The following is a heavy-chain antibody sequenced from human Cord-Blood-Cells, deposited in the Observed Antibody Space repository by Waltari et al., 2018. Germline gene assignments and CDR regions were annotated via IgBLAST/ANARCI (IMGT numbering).Heavy chain of an antibody. Sequence: QVQLQESGPGLVKPSETLSLTCTVSGYSISSGYYWGWIRQPPGKGLEWIGSIYHRGSTYYNPSLKSRVTISVDTSKNQFSLKLSSVTAADTAVYYCARVGGFGSGSYYFDYWGQGTLVTVSS. V-gene: IGHV4-38-2*02. D-gene: IGHD3-10*01. CDR2: IYHRGST. J-gene: IGHJ4*02. CDR1: GYSISSGYY. CDR3: ARVGGFGSGSYYFDY.